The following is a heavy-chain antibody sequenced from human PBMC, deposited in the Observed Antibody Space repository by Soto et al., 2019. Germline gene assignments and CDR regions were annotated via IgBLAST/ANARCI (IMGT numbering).Heavy chain of an antibody. CDR3: ARDRHSQQPNHRWGGGYMDV. D-gene: IGHD6-13*01. Sequence: QLQLQESGPGLVKPSQTLSLTCAVSGGSISNGGYYWSWIRQHPGKGLEWIGSIYFSGCTYYNPSLKSRGTISVSTPKNQFSLKLSSVTAADTAVYYCARDRHSQQPNHRWGGGYMDVWGKGTTVAVSS. CDR2: IYFSGCT. CDR1: GGSISNGGYY. J-gene: IGHJ6*03. V-gene: IGHV4-31*11.